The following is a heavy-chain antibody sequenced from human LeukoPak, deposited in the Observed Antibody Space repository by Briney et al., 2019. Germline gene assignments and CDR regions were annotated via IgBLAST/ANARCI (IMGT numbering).Heavy chain of an antibody. CDR2: IYSGGST. CDR3: ARGSEWQQQLTGPPRGRDFYYMDV. J-gene: IGHJ6*03. V-gene: IGHV3-53*01. Sequence: GGSLRLSCAASGFTFSSYGMSWVRQAPGKGLEWVSVIYSGGSTYYADSVKGRFTISRDNSKNTLYLQMNSLRAEDTAVYYCARGSEWQQQLTGPPRGRDFYYMDVWGKGTTVTISS. D-gene: IGHD6-13*01. CDR1: GFTFSSYG.